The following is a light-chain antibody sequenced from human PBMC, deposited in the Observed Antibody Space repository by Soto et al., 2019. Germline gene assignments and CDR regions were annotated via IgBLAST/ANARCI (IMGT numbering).Light chain of an antibody. CDR2: GTS. CDR1: QSVSSSY. J-gene: IGKJ5*01. V-gene: IGKV3-20*01. Sequence: EIVLTQSPGTLSLSPGERATLSCRASQSVSSSYLAWYQQKPGQSPSLLIYGTSSRVTGIPDRFSGSGSGTDFTLTISRLEPEDFAVYYCQQYGSSPPITFGQGTRLEIK. CDR3: QQYGSSPPIT.